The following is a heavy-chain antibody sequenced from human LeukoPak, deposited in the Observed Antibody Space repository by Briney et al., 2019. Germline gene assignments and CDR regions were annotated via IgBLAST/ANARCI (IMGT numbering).Heavy chain of an antibody. CDR3: ARVLGSTNAFDI. D-gene: IGHD2/OR15-2a*01. CDR2: IIPIFGTA. Sequence: GASVSVSCTASGGTFSSYAISWVRQAPGQGLEGMGGIIPIFGTATYAQKFQGRVTIAADESRRTAYMELSSLRSEDTAVYYCARVLGSTNAFDIWGQGTMVTVSS. V-gene: IGHV1-69*13. CDR1: GGTFSSYA. J-gene: IGHJ3*02.